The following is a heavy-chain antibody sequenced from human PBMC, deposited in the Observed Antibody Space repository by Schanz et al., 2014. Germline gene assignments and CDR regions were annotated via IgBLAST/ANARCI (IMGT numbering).Heavy chain of an antibody. D-gene: IGHD1-26*01. V-gene: IGHV4-4*02. CDR2: IYHNGDT. Sequence: VQLVESGGGLVKPGGSLRLSCAASGFAFSAYSMNWVRQAPGKGLEWIGEIYHNGDTSFNPSLKSRATMSVDKSKKEFSLRLTSLTAADTALYYCVRGVGAWEQRIFDYWGKGTLVTVSS. CDR3: VRGVGAWEQRIFDY. J-gene: IGHJ4*02. CDR1: GFAFSAYSM.